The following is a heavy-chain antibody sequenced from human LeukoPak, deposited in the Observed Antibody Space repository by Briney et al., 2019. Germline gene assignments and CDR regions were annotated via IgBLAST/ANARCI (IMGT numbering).Heavy chain of an antibody. V-gene: IGHV3-23*01. Sequence: PGGSRRLSCVASGFTFSGYTIHWVRRAPGKGLEWVSAIGASGGSTNYAHSVRGRFTVSRDNSKNTLYLQMNYLRAEDTAVYYCAKGHIAAADYYYNYMGVWGKGTTVTVSS. J-gene: IGHJ6*03. D-gene: IGHD6-13*01. CDR1: GFTFSGYT. CDR2: IGASGGST. CDR3: AKGHIAAADYYYNYMGV.